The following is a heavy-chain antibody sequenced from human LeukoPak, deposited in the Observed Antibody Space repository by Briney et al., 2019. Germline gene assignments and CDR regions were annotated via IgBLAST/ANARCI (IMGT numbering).Heavy chain of an antibody. CDR3: AKAQYYGSGSYFGYFDY. V-gene: IGHV3-23*01. D-gene: IGHD3-10*01. CDR2: ISASGDVT. CDR1: GFSFSAYP. J-gene: IGHJ4*02. Sequence: GGSLRLSCAASGFSFSAYPKGWVRQAPGKGLQWLSGISASGDVTFHADSVKGRFTISRDNSKNTLYLQMNSLRAEDTAVYYCAKAQYYGSGSYFGYFDYWGQGTLVTVSS.